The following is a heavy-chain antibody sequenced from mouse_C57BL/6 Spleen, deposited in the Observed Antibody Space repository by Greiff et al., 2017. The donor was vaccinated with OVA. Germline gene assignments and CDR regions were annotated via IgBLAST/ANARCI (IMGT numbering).Heavy chain of an antibody. V-gene: IGHV1-52*01. CDR2: IDPSDSDT. D-gene: IGHD1-1*01. CDR1: GYTFTSYW. Sequence: QVQLQQPGAELVRPGSSVKLSCKASGYTFTSYWMHWVKQRPIQGLEWIGNIDPSDSDTHYNQKFKDKATLTVDKSSSTAYMQLSSLTSEDSAVYYCASYVSYAMDYWGQGTSVTVSS. CDR3: ASYVSYAMDY. J-gene: IGHJ4*01.